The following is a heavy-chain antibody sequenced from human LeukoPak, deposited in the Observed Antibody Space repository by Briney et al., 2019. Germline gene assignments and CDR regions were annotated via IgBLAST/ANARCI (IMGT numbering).Heavy chain of an antibody. Sequence: GGSLRLSCAASGFTVSSNYMSWVRQAPGKGLEWVSVIYSGGSTYYAGSVKGRFTISRDNSKNTLYLQMSSLRAEDTAVYYCARETIAVAGRYFDYWGQGTLVTVSS. CDR3: ARETIAVAGRYFDY. CDR1: GFTVSSNY. J-gene: IGHJ4*02. D-gene: IGHD6-19*01. CDR2: IYSGGST. V-gene: IGHV3-53*01.